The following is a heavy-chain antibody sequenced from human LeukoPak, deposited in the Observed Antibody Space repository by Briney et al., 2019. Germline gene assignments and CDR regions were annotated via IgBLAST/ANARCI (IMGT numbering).Heavy chain of an antibody. Sequence: PSETLSLTCIVSGGSISSYYWSWIRQPPGKGLEWIGYIYDSGSTNYHPSLKSRVTISVDTSKNQSSLKLSSVAAADTAVYYCARDFRSGYPYYYYYGMDVWGQGTTVTVSS. V-gene: IGHV4-59*01. CDR3: ARDFRSGYPYYYYYGMDV. D-gene: IGHD3-3*01. CDR2: IYDSGST. J-gene: IGHJ6*02. CDR1: GGSISSYY.